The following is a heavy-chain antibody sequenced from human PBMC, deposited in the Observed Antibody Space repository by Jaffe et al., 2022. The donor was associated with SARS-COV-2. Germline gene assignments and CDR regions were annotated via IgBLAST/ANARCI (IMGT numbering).Heavy chain of an antibody. CDR2: ISYDGSNK. D-gene: IGHD6-19*01. CDR3: ARDRLAVAGKGGLGDY. V-gene: IGHV3-30*04. Sequence: QVQLVESGGGVVQPGRSLRLSCAASGFTFSSYAMHWVRQAPGKGLEWVAVISYDGSNKYYADSVKGRFTISRDNSKNTLYLQMNSLRAEDTAVYYCARDRLAVAGKGGLGDYWGQGTLVTVSS. J-gene: IGHJ4*02. CDR1: GFTFSSYA.